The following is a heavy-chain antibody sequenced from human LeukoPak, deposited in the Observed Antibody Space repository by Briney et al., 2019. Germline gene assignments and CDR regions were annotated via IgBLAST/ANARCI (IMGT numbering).Heavy chain of an antibody. D-gene: IGHD2-15*01. CDR1: GFDFSGFY. Sequence: GGSLRLSCAASGFDFSGFYVHWVRQASGRGLEWVGLIRNKPDSYTIVYAESVKGRFTISRDDSKNTAYLQMNSLKAEDTAVYYCTRQECSGGSCSYVDFWGQGTLVTVSS. CDR3: TRQECSGGSCSYVDF. V-gene: IGHV3-73*01. CDR2: IRNKPDSYTI. J-gene: IGHJ4*02.